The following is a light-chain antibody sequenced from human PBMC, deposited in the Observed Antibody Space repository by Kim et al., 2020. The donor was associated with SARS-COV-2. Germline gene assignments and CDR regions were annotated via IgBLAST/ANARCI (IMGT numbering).Light chain of an antibody. J-gene: IGKJ5*01. CDR2: GAS. CDR1: QSVSSN. Sequence: EIVMTQSPATLSVSPGERATLSCGASQSVSSNLAWYQQKPGQAPRLLIYGASTRATGVPARFSGSGSGTEFTLIISSLQSEDFAVYYCQQYNNWPPITFGQGTRLEIK. CDR3: QQYNNWPPIT. V-gene: IGKV3-15*01.